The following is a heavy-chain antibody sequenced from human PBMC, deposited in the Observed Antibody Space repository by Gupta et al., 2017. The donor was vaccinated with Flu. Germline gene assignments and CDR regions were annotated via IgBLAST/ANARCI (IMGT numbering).Heavy chain of an antibody. J-gene: IGHJ5*02. CDR2: ISASGIST. CDR3: TPSTPGSITS. V-gene: IGHV3-23*01. Sequence: SWVRQAPGEGLDWVSAISASGISTYYADSVKGRFTISRDSSKNPLFLQLSSLRAEDTAVYYCTPSTPGSITSWGQGTLVTVSS. D-gene: IGHD1-20*01.